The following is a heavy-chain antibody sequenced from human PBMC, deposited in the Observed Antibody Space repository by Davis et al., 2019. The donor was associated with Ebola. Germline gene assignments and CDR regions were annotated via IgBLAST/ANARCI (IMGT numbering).Heavy chain of an antibody. V-gene: IGHV1-46*01. J-gene: IGHJ4*02. CDR3: ARDERGCHLENGDYGPSDY. Sequence: ASLQISCNASGYIFTSYDIHWVQQAPGQGLEGLGIINPSGGSTSYAQKFQGRVTMTRDTSTSTVYMELSSLRSEDTAVYYCARDERGCHLENGDYGPSDYWGQGTLVTVSS. CDR1: GYIFTSYD. D-gene: IGHD4-17*01. CDR2: INPSGGST.